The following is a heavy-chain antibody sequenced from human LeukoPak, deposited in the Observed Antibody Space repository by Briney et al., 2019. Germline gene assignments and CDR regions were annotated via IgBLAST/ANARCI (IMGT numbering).Heavy chain of an antibody. CDR1: GFTFSSYE. CDR2: ISSSGSTI. CDR3: ARGGRYYYGSGRLDY. D-gene: IGHD3-10*01. Sequence: GGSLRLSCAASGFTFSSYEMNWVRQAPGRGLEWVSYISSSGSTIYYADSVKGRFTISRDNAKNSLYLQMNSLRAEDTAVYYCARGGRYYYGSGRLDYWGQGTLVTVSS. V-gene: IGHV3-48*03. J-gene: IGHJ4*02.